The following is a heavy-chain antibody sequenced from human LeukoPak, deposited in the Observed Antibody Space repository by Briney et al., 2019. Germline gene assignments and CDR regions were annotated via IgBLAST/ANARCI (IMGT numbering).Heavy chain of an antibody. CDR3: AREHCSGGSCYSGEFDY. CDR2: MNPNSGNT. Sequence: ASVKVSCKASGYTFTSYDINWVRQATGQGLEWMGWMNPNSGNTGYAQKFQGRVTMTRNTSISTAYMELSSLRSEDTAVYYCAREHCSGGSCYSGEFDYWGQGTLVTVSS. V-gene: IGHV1-8*01. J-gene: IGHJ4*02. D-gene: IGHD2-15*01. CDR1: GYTFTSYD.